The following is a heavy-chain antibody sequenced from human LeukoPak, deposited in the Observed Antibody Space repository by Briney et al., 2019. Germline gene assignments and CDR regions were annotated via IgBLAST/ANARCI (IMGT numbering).Heavy chain of an antibody. V-gene: IGHV4-4*02. Sequence: SGTLSLTCAVSGGSISSSNWWSWVRQPPGKGLEWIGYIYYSGSTNYNPSLKSRVTISVDMSKNQFSLKLSSVTAADTAVYYCAREGSKAPPRWGQGTLVTVSS. CDR1: GGSISSSNW. CDR3: AREGSKAPPR. D-gene: IGHD6-13*01. CDR2: IYYSGST. J-gene: IGHJ4*02.